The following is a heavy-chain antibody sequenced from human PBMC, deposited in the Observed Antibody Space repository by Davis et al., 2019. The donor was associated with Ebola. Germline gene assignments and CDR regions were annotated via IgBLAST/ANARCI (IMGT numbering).Heavy chain of an antibody. CDR2: IDPSDSYT. CDR3: ARMGVAVVVVPAANGGDY. CDR1: GYSFTSYW. V-gene: IGHV5-10-1*01. J-gene: IGHJ4*02. Sequence: GESLKISCKGSGYSFTSYWISWVRQMPGKGLEWMGRIDPSDSYTNYRPSFQGHVTISADKSISTAYLQWSSLKASDTAMYYCARMGVAVVVVPAANGGDYWGQGTLVTVSS. D-gene: IGHD2-2*01.